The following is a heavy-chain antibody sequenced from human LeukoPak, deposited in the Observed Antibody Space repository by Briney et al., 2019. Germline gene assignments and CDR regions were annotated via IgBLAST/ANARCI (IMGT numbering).Heavy chain of an antibody. CDR2: INWNGGST. CDR3: ARVIVVVPAAKLNYFDY. V-gene: IGHV3-20*04. Sequence: GGSLRLSCAASGFTFSSYAMSWVRHAPGKGLEWVSGINWNGGSTGYADSVKGRFTISRDNAKNSLYLQMNSLRAEDTALYYCARVIVVVPAAKLNYFDYWGQGTLVTVSS. CDR1: GFTFSSYA. D-gene: IGHD2-2*01. J-gene: IGHJ4*02.